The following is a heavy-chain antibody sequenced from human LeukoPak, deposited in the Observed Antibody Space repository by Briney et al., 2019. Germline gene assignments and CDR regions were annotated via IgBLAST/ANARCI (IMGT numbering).Heavy chain of an antibody. Sequence: SETLSLTCTVSGGSISSSSHYWGWSRQPPGKGLEWIGTIYYSGNTYYNPSLKSRVTISVDTSENQFSLKLSSVTAADTAVYYCAVRIAVKNFDYWGQGTLVTVSS. D-gene: IGHD6-19*01. CDR2: IYYSGNT. J-gene: IGHJ4*02. CDR3: AVRIAVKNFDY. CDR1: GGSISSSSHY. V-gene: IGHV4-39*01.